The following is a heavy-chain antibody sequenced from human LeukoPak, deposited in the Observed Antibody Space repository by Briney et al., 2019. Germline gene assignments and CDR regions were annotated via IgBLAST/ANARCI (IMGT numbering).Heavy chain of an antibody. CDR2: ITSGSSHI. Sequence: GGSLRLSCAASGFTFSSYNMNWVRQTPGQGLEWVSSITSGSSHIYYADSVKGRFTISRDNAKSSLYLQMNSLRAEDTAVYYCARGVRDILSGYYTDYYFYYMDVWGKGTTVTVSS. J-gene: IGHJ6*03. CDR1: GFTFSSYN. D-gene: IGHD3-3*01. V-gene: IGHV3-21*01. CDR3: ARGVRDILSGYYTDYYFYYMDV.